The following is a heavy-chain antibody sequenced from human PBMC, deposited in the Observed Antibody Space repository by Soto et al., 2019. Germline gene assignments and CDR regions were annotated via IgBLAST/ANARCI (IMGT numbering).Heavy chain of an antibody. V-gene: IGHV1-24*01. Sequence: ASVNVSCKFSGYTLTELSIHWGRQAPGKGLEWMGGFDPEDGETIYAQKFQGRVTMTEDTSTDTAYMELSSLRSEDTAVYYCATLAQVGATNWGQGTLVTVSS. J-gene: IGHJ4*02. CDR1: GYTLTELS. CDR3: ATLAQVGATN. CDR2: FDPEDGET. D-gene: IGHD1-26*01.